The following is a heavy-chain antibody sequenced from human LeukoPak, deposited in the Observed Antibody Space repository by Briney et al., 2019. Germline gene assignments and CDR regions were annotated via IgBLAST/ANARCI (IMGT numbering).Heavy chain of an antibody. J-gene: IGHJ4*01. Sequence: GGSLRLSCAASGFTFSSYEMNWVRQAPVMGLESLAYISGMGHDIYYADSVKGRFTISRDNAKNSLYLQMNSLRPEDTALYYCSTGPRSLPYWGPGTLVTVSS. CDR1: GFTFSSYE. V-gene: IGHV3-48*03. D-gene: IGHD4-23*01. CDR2: ISGMGHDI. CDR3: STGPRSLPY.